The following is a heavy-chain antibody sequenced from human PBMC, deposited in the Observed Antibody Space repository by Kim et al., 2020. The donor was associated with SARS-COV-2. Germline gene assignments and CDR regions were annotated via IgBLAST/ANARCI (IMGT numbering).Heavy chain of an antibody. CDR2: IA. Sequence: IAKYTPSLKSRVTLSVDTSKNHFSLKLSSVTAADTAVYYCARRAAGVDWWGQGTPVTVSS. J-gene: IGHJ4*02. V-gene: IGHV4-34*01. CDR3: ARRAAGVDW.